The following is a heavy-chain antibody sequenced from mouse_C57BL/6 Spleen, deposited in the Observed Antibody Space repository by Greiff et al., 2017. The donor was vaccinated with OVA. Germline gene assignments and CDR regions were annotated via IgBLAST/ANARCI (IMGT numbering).Heavy chain of an antibody. J-gene: IGHJ2*01. V-gene: IGHV1-15*01. CDR3: TRRYDYGSHY. D-gene: IGHD1-1*01. CDR2: IDPETGGT. CDR1: GYTFTDYE. Sequence: QVQLKESGAELVRPGASVTLSCKASGYTFTDYEMHWVKQTPVHGLEWIGAIDPETGGTAYNQKFKGKAILTADKSSSTAYMELRSLTSEDSAVYYCTRRYDYGSHYWGQGTTLTVSS.